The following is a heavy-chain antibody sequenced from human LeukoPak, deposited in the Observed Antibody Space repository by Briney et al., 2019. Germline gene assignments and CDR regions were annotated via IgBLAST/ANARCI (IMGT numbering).Heavy chain of an antibody. CDR1: SGSFSGFY. CDR3: ARSGDSSGHPY. V-gene: IGHV4-34*01. D-gene: IGHD3-22*01. CDR2: INHSGST. Sequence: SETLSLTGAGYSGSFSGFYWSWNRQPPGKELKWIGEINHSGSTNYNPYLKSRVTISVDTSKNQFSLKLSSVTAADTAVYYCARSGDSSGHPYWGQGTLVTVSS. J-gene: IGHJ4*02.